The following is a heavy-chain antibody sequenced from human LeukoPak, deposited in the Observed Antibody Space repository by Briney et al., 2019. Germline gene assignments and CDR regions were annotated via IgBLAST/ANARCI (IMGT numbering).Heavy chain of an antibody. CDR3: AKSPKTIAARRPGNHFDY. Sequence: ASLKVSCKASGYTFTSYYMHWVRQAPGQRLEGMGVINPSGGSTTYAQNFQGKVTMTRKPSTSTVYMRLGRLRSEDPAVYYCAKSPKTIAARRPGNHFDYWGQGTLVTVSS. V-gene: IGHV1-46*01. J-gene: IGHJ4*02. D-gene: IGHD6-6*01. CDR2: INPSGGST. CDR1: GYTFTSYY.